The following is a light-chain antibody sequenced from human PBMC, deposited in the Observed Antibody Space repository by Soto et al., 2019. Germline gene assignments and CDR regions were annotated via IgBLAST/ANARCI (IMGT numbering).Light chain of an antibody. V-gene: IGKV1-27*01. CDR1: QGISNY. Sequence: DIQMTQSPSSLSASVGDRVTITCRARQGISNYVAWYQQKSWKVPQLLICAAFTLQSGVPSRCSGSGSVTDFTLTIGSLQPEDVATYDGQKYNRAPLTCGGGTNVEIK. CDR3: QKYNRAPLT. J-gene: IGKJ4*02. CDR2: AAF.